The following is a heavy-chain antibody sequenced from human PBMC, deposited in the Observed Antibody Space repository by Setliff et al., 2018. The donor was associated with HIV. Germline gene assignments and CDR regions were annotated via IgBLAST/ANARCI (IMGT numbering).Heavy chain of an antibody. D-gene: IGHD2-2*01. V-gene: IGHV3-66*01. J-gene: IGHJ4*02. CDR3: ARGEPTILIEPAAFFDY. Sequence: PGGSLRLSCAASGFTFSVYWMHWVRQAPGKGLEWVSIIYSGGSTYYADSVKGRFTISRDNAKNSLYLQMNSLRAEDTAVYYCARGEPTILIEPAAFFDYWGQGTLVTVSS. CDR2: IYSGGST. CDR1: GFTFSVYW.